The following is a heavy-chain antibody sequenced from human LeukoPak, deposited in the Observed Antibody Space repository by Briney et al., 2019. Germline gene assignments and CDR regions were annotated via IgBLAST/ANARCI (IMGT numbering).Heavy chain of an antibody. CDR1: GYSFTTSW. CDR3: ARHGGAFDY. D-gene: IGHD4-17*01. J-gene: IGHJ4*02. Sequence: GESLQISGQRSGYSFTTSWIGWVRQLPGKGLEWMGIVFPADSDTRYSPSFQGQVTFSADKSISTAYLQWSSLKASDSAMYYCARHGGAFDYWGQGTLVTVSS. CDR2: VFPADSDT. V-gene: IGHV5-51*01.